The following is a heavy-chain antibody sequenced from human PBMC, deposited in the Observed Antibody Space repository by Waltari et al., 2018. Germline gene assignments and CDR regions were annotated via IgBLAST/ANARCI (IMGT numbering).Heavy chain of an antibody. CDR1: GFNFSSYG. CDR2: IRYDESNK. J-gene: IGHJ4*02. V-gene: IGHV3-30*02. Sequence: QVQLVESGGGVVQPGGSLRLSCAASGFNFSSYGMHWVRQAPGKGLAWVAFIRYDESNKYYADSVKGRFTISRDNSKNTLYLQMNSLRAEDTAVYYCAKPSAGLFDYWGQGTLVTVSS. CDR3: AKPSAGLFDY. D-gene: IGHD6-19*01.